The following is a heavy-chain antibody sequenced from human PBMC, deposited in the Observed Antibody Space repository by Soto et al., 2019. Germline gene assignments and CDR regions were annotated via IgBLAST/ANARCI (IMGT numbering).Heavy chain of an antibody. CDR2: ISGSGGST. D-gene: IGHD1-1*01. Sequence: PGGSLRLSCAASGFAFSNYAMTWVRQAPGKGLERVSTISGSGGSTYYTDSVKGRFTVSRDNSKNTLYLQMNSLRAEDTAVYYCAKSPLRTTTGFDYWGQGALVTVS. CDR3: AKSPLRTTTGFDY. CDR1: GFAFSNYA. J-gene: IGHJ4*02. V-gene: IGHV3-23*01.